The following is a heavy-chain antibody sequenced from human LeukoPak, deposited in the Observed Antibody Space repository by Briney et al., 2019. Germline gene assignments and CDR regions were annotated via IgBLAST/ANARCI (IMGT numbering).Heavy chain of an antibody. CDR3: ARPRKGIAARQDYYYMDV. Sequence: ASVKVSCKASGYTFTSYYMHWVRQAPGQGLEWMGIINPSGGSTSYAQKFQGRVTMTRDMSTSTVYMELSSLRSEDTAVYYCARPRKGIAARQDYYYMDVWGKGTTVTVSS. CDR2: INPSGGST. CDR1: GYTFTSYY. V-gene: IGHV1-46*01. D-gene: IGHD6-6*01. J-gene: IGHJ6*03.